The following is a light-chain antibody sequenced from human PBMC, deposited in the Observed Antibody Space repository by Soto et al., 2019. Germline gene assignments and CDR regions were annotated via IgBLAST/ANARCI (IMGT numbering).Light chain of an antibody. V-gene: IGLV2-11*01. CDR3: CSYSGSYSYV. CDR2: DVS. J-gene: IGLJ1*01. Sequence: QSALTQPPSASGSPGQSVTISCTGTSSVVGGYNYVSWYQQHPGKAPELIIYDVSRRPSGVPDRFSGSKSGNTASLTISGLQAEDEADYYCCSYSGSYSYVFGIGTKVTVL. CDR1: SSVVGGYNY.